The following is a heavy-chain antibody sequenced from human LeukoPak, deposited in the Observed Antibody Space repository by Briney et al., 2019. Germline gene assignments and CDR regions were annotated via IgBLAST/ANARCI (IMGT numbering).Heavy chain of an antibody. CDR2: ISGSGGST. D-gene: IGHD2-15*01. J-gene: IGHJ4*02. CDR3: AKVPYNGVVVVAADY. V-gene: IGHV3-23*01. CDR1: GFTFSSYA. Sequence: GGSLRLSCAASGFTFSSYAMSWVRQAPRKGLEWVSAISGSGGSTYYADSVKGRFTISRDNSKNTLYLQMNSLRAEDTAVYYCAKVPYNGVVVVAADYWGQGTLVTVSS.